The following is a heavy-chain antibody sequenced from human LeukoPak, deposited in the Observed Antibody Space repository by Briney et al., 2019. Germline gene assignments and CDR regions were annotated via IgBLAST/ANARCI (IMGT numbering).Heavy chain of an antibody. CDR1: GGSICSYY. CDR3: ARDLRYFSL. Sequence: SETLSLTCTVSGGSICSYYWSWIRQPPGKGLEWIGYIYYSGSTNYNPSLKSRVTISVDTSKNQFSLKLSSVTAADTAVYYCARDLRYFSLWGQGTLVTVSS. D-gene: IGHD3-9*01. CDR2: IYYSGST. V-gene: IGHV4-59*01. J-gene: IGHJ4*02.